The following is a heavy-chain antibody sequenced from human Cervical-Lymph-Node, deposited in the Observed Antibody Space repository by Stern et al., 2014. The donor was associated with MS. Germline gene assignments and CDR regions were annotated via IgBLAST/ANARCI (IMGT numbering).Heavy chain of an antibody. Sequence: EVQLVESGGGLVQPGRSLRLSCAASGFTFDNYGMNWVRQAPGKGLDWVSGISWNSATIEYADSVKGRFTISRDNANNSLSLQMNSLRPEDTALYYCVKGRTWLLEHPFDSWGRGTPVTVSS. V-gene: IGHV3-9*01. CDR2: ISWNSATI. CDR1: GFTFDNYG. CDR3: VKGRTWLLEHPFDS. D-gene: IGHD6-19*01. J-gene: IGHJ4*02.